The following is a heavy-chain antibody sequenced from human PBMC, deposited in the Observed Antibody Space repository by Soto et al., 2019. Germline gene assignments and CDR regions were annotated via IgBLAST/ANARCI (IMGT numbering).Heavy chain of an antibody. CDR2: IYHSGST. CDR1: GGSISSGGYS. J-gene: IGHJ6*02. V-gene: IGHV4-30-2*01. Sequence: SETLSLTCAVSGGSISSGGYSWTWIRQPPGKGLEWIGYIYHSGSTYYNPSLKSRVTISVDRSKNQFSLKLSSVTAADMAVYYCARVSGIYYYGMDVWGQGTTVTGLL. D-gene: IGHD3-10*01. CDR3: ARVSGIYYYGMDV.